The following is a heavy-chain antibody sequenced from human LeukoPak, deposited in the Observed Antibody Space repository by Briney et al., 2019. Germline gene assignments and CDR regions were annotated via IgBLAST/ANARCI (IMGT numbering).Heavy chain of an antibody. CDR3: ARRGALAGRYYSDY. CDR1: GFPISSSSYY. CDR2: VYHSGTS. V-gene: IGHV4-39*01. Sequence: SETLSLTCTVSGFPISSSSYYWDWIRQPPGRGLEWIGSVYHSGTSYSNESLKSRVTISVDTSKSQLSLRLSTVTAADTAVYYCARRGALAGRYYSDYWGQGALVTVSP. J-gene: IGHJ4*02. D-gene: IGHD6-19*01.